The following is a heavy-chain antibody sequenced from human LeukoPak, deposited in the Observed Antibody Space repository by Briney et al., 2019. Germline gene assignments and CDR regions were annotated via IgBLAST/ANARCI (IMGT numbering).Heavy chain of an antibody. CDR1: GFTFSSYW. Sequence: GGPLRLSCAASGFTFSSYWISWVRQAPGKGLEWVANIKQDGSEKVYVDSVKGRFTISRDNAKNSLFLQMNTLRAEDTAVYYCARDPYSSTWSSGMDVWGQGTTVTVSS. J-gene: IGHJ6*02. V-gene: IGHV3-7*05. CDR3: ARDPYSSTWSSGMDV. CDR2: IKQDGSEK. D-gene: IGHD6-6*01.